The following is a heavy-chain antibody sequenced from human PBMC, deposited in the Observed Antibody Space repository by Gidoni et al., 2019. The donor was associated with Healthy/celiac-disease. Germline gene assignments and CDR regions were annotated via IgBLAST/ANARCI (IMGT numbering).Heavy chain of an antibody. CDR2: ISDDGSNK. V-gene: IGHV3-30*01. D-gene: IGHD2-15*01. CDR3: ARDEVEYGYCSGGSCYPGPF. Sequence: QVQLVESGGGVVQPGRSLRLSCSASGFPFSSYAMHWVRQAPGKGLEWVAFISDDGSNKYYADSVKGRFTISRDNSKNTLYLQMNSLRAEDTAVCYCARDEVEYGYCSGGSCYPGPFWGQGTLVTVSS. CDR1: GFPFSSYA. J-gene: IGHJ4*02.